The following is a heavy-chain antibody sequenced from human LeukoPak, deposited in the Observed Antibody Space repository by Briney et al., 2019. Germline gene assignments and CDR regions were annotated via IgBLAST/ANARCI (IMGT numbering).Heavy chain of an antibody. V-gene: IGHV4-39*06. D-gene: IGHD3-10*01. CDR2: IYYSGST. CDR1: GGSFSRSSYY. J-gene: IGHJ6*02. CDR3: ARYMVRGVKRAGYYYYYGMDV. Sequence: SETLSLTCSVSGGSFSRSSYYWGWIRQPPGKELEWIGSIYYSGSTYYNPSLKSRVTILVDTSKNQFALKLSSVTAADTAVYYCARYMVRGVKRAGYYYYYGMDVWGQGTTVTVSS.